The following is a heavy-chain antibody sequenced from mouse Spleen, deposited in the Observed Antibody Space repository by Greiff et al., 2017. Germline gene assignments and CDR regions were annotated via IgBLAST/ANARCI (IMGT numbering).Heavy chain of an antibody. CDR1: GYSITSGYY. CDR3: AREYYGNCFDY. Sequence: EVKLMESGPGLVKPSQSLSLTCSVPGYSITSGYYWNWIRQFPGNKLEWMGYISYDGSNNYNPSLKNRISITRDTSKNQFFLKLNSVTTEDTATYYCAREYYGNCFDYWGQGTTLTVSS. D-gene: IGHD2-1*01. J-gene: IGHJ2*01. CDR2: ISYDGSN. V-gene: IGHV3-6*01.